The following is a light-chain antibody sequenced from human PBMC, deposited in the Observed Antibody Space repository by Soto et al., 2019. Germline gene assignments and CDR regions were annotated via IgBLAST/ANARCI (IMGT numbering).Light chain of an antibody. V-gene: IGKV2-28*01. J-gene: IGKJ5*01. CDR3: MQALQSLT. CDR2: FGS. Sequence: EIVMTQSPLTLPVTPGEPASISCRSSQSLLYNNTYNYLDWYVQKPGQSPQLLIYFGSNRAPGGPDRVSGSGSGTDFTLKINRVEAEDVGTYYCMQALQSLTFGQGTRLE. CDR1: QSLLYNNTYNY.